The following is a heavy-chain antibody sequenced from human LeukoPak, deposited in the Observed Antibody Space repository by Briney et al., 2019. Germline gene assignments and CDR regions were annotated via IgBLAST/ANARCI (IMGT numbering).Heavy chain of an antibody. Sequence: SETLSLTCTVSGGSISSSSYYWGWIRQPPGKGLEWIGYIYYSGSTNYNPSLKSRVTISVDTSKNQFSLKLSSVTAADTAVYYCARGRHDSSGYPPTGRGDYFDYWGQGTLVTVSS. D-gene: IGHD3-22*01. CDR3: ARGRHDSSGYPPTGRGDYFDY. CDR1: GGSISSSSYY. J-gene: IGHJ4*02. CDR2: IYYSGST. V-gene: IGHV4-61*05.